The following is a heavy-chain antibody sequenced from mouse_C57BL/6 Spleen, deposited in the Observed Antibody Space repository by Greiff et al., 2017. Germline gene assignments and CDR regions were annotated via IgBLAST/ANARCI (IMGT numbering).Heavy chain of an antibody. D-gene: IGHD2-4*01. V-gene: IGHV3-8*01. CDR1: GYSITSDY. J-gene: IGHJ2*01. Sequence: EVQLQESGPGLAKPSQTLSLTCSVSGYSITSDYWHWIRKFPGNKLEYMGYISYSGSTYYYPSLKSRISITRDTSKNQFSQQLNSVTTEDTATYCCARSHYDYDGYFDYWGQGTTLTVSS. CDR3: ARSHYDYDGYFDY. CDR2: ISYSGST.